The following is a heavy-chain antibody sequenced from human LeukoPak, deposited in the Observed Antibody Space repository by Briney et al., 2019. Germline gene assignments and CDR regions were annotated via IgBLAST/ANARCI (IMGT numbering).Heavy chain of an antibody. D-gene: IGHD3-3*01. CDR3: ARVYDFRFDP. V-gene: IGHV4-59*01. CDR2: IYYSGST. J-gene: IGHJ5*02. Sequence: PSETLSLTCTVSGGSISSYYWSWIRQPPGKGLEWIGYIYYSGSTNYNPSLKSRVTISVDTSKNQFSLKLSSVTAADTAVYYCARVYDFRFDPWGQGTLVTVSS. CDR1: GGSISSYY.